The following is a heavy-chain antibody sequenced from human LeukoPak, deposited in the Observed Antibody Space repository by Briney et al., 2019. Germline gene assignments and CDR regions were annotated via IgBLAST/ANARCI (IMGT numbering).Heavy chain of an antibody. D-gene: IGHD6-19*01. CDR2: INPNSGGT. J-gene: IGHJ6*02. V-gene: IGHV1-2*04. CDR3: ARDRYSSGFTDYYGMDV. Sequence: ASVKVSCKASGYTFTGYYMHWLRQAPGQGLEWMGWINPNSGGTNYAQKFQGWVTMTRDTSISTAYMELSRLRSDDTAVYYCARDRYSSGFTDYYGMDVWGQGTTVTVSS. CDR1: GYTFTGYY.